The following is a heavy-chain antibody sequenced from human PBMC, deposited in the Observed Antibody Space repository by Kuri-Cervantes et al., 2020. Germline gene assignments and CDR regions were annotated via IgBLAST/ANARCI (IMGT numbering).Heavy chain of an antibody. CDR1: VYSTSGGYV. CDR2: CFHPGNT. D-gene: IGHD3-22*01. CDR3: ARGGGVGHYYGSSGDPIEYDFDY. J-gene: IGHJ4*02. V-gene: IGHV4-38-2*01. Sequence: TLSLTCAVSVYSTSGGYVWGWIRQRPGKGLEWIGSCFHPGNTYYNPSLKSRVTISVDTSKNQISLKLSYVTAADTAVYYCARGGGVGHYYGSSGDPIEYDFDYWGQGTLVTVSS.